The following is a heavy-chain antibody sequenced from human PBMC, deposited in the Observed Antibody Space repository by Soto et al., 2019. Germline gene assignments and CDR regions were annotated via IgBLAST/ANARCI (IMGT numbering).Heavy chain of an antibody. J-gene: IGHJ6*02. CDR1: GYTFTSYG. Sequence: ASVKVSCKASGYTFTSYGISWVRQAPGQGLEWMGWISAYNGNTNYAQKLQGRVTMTTDTSASTAYMELRSLRSDDTAVYYCAKDIGYQLLWDGMDVWGQGTTVTVSS. V-gene: IGHV1-18*01. CDR2: ISAYNGNT. D-gene: IGHD2-2*01. CDR3: AKDIGYQLLWDGMDV.